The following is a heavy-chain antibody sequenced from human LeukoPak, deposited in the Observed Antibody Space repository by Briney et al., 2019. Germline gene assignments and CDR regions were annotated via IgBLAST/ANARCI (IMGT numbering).Heavy chain of an antibody. V-gene: IGHV3-23*01. Sequence: PGGSLRLSCVASGFGLTNYAMSWVRQTPGKGLQWVSSLGISGASTWYAGSVKGRFTISRDNSKNTLYLQMTSLRVDDTSIYFCAKDKVRYYTSRWSGLVDTWGQGTLVTVSS. D-gene: IGHD6-13*01. CDR3: AKDKVRYYTSRWSGLVDT. CDR1: GFGLTNYA. CDR2: LGISGAST. J-gene: IGHJ5*02.